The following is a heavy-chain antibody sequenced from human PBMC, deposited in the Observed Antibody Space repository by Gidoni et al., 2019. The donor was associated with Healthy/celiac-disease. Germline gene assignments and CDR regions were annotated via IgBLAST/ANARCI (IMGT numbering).Heavy chain of an antibody. CDR1: GGSFSGYY. J-gene: IGHJ3*02. CDR3: ARGSTYYYDSSDYRAFDI. V-gene: IGHV4-34*01. CDR2: INHSGST. D-gene: IGHD3-22*01. Sequence: QVQLQQWGAGLLKPSETLSLTCAVYGGSFSGYYWSWIRQAPGKGLEWIGEINHSGSTKYNPSLKSRVTISVDTSKNQFSLKLSSVTAADTAVYYCARGSTYYYDSSDYRAFDIWGQGTMVTVSS.